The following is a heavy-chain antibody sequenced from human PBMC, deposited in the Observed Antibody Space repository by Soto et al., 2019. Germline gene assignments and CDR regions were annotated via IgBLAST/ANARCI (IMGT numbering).Heavy chain of an antibody. Sequence: GGSLRLSCEASGFTLSSSVMHWVRQAPGKRLEWLSVISVDGRNDLHAGAVKGRFTISRDISKNMVYLQMNDLRPDDTAMYFCAKEGHTSGRCGCFNIWGQGTTATVSS. CDR2: ISVDGRND. CDR3: AKEGHTSGRCGCFNI. CDR1: GFTLSSSV. V-gene: IGHV3-30*18. J-gene: IGHJ3*02. D-gene: IGHD6-19*01.